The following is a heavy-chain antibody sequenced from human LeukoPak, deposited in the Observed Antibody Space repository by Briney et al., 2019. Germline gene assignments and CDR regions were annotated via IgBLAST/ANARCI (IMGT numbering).Heavy chain of an antibody. Sequence: SETLSLTCTVSGGSISSYYWSWIRQPPGKGLEWIGYIYYSGNTNYNPSLKSRVTISVDTSKNQFSLKLSSVTAADTAVYYCARGSWAGYGGNPVEFDPWGQGTLATVSS. J-gene: IGHJ5*02. CDR1: GGSISSYY. V-gene: IGHV4-59*01. CDR2: IYYSGNT. D-gene: IGHD4-17*01. CDR3: ARGSWAGYGGNPVEFDP.